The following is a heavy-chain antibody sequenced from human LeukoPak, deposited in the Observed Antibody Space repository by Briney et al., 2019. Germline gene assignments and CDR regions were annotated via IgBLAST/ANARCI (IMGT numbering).Heavy chain of an antibody. D-gene: IGHD4-17*01. V-gene: IGHV3-53*01. CDR2: IHTSGDT. CDR1: GLTGSHNY. Sequence: GGSLRLSYAASGLTGSHNYVSWVRQAPGKGLEWVSAIHTSGDTCYADSVKGRFTISRDTSKNTLYLQINSLRVEDTAVYYCIVFGDSNHWGRGTLVTVSS. J-gene: IGHJ5*02. CDR3: IVFGDSNH.